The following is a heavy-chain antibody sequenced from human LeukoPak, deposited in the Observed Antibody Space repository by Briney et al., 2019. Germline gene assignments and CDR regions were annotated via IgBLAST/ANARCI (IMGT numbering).Heavy chain of an antibody. V-gene: IGHV3-23*01. Sequence: GGSLRLSCTASGFTFSTYWMSWVRQAPGKGLEWVSAISGSGGSTYYADSVKGRFTISRDNSKNTLYLQMNSLRAEDTAVYYCAKGDNMIVVASFFDYWGQGTLVTVSS. CDR3: AKGDNMIVVASFFDY. D-gene: IGHD3-22*01. J-gene: IGHJ4*02. CDR1: GFTFSTYW. CDR2: ISGSGGST.